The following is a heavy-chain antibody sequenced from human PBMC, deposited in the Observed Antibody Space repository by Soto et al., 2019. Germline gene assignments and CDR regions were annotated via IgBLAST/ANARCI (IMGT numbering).Heavy chain of an antibody. D-gene: IGHD3-10*01. CDR3: AKELYYYGSGSYSFDC. J-gene: IGHJ4*02. Sequence: GGSLRLSCAASGFTFSSYAMSWVRQAPGKGLEWVSAISGSGGSTYYADSVKGRFTISRDNSKNTLYLQMNSLRAEDTAVYYCAKELYYYGSGSYSFDCWGQGTLVTVSS. CDR1: GFTFSSYA. V-gene: IGHV3-23*01. CDR2: ISGSGGST.